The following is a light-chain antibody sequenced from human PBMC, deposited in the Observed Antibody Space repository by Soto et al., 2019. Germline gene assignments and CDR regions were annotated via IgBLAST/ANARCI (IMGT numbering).Light chain of an antibody. V-gene: IGLV1-40*01. CDR3: HSYDSSLSASV. J-gene: IGLJ1*01. CDR1: SSNIGAGYD. CDR2: GTT. Sequence: QSVLTQTPSVSGAPGQRVTFSCTGRSSNIGAGYDVHWYQHLPGTAPKLLIYGTTNRPSGVPDRFSGSKSGISASLAITGLQAEDEADYYCHSYDSSLSASVFXAGTKVTVL.